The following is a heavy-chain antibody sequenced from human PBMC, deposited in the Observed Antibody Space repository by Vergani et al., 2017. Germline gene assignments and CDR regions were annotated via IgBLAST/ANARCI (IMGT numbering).Heavy chain of an antibody. Sequence: QVQLVESGGGVVQPGRSLRLSCAASGFKFSDHYMSWIRQAPGKGLEWVSHISPGASTVSYTDSVTGRFTVSRDNNNNSLTLDMTTLRVEDTAVYYCAKNPDRSTTRHYCAMDVWGQGTTVTVSS. CDR1: GFKFSDHY. V-gene: IGHV3-11*04. CDR3: AKNPDRSTTRHYCAMDV. J-gene: IGHJ6*02. CDR2: ISPGASTV. D-gene: IGHD1-1*01.